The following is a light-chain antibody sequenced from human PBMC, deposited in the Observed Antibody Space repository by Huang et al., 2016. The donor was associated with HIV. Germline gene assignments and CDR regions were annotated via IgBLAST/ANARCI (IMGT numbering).Light chain of an antibody. CDR1: PSVSNN. CDR2: GAS. Sequence: EIVMTQSPATLSVSPGERATLSCRASPSVSNNLAWYQQKLGPSPRLLIFGASTRATGIPARFSGSGSGTDFTLTISSLQSEDFAVYYCQQYSDWPLWTFGQGSKVEIK. J-gene: IGKJ1*01. CDR3: QQYSDWPLWT. V-gene: IGKV3-15*01.